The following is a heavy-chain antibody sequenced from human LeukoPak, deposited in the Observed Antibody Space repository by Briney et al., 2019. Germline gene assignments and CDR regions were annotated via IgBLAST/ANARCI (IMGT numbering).Heavy chain of an antibody. CDR1: GFTFDDYA. CDR2: ISWNSGSI. V-gene: IGHV3-9*01. D-gene: IGHD3-10*01. J-gene: IGHJ4*02. Sequence: GGSLRLSCAASGFTFDDYAMHWVRQAPGKGLEWVSGISWNSGSIGYADSVKGRFTISRDNAKNTLYLQMNSLRAEDTAVYYCAKDLDGSGNNDYWGQGTLVTVSS. CDR3: AKDLDGSGNNDY.